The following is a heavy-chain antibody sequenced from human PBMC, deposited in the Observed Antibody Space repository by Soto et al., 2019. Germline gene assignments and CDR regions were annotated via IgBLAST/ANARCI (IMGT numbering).Heavy chain of an antibody. CDR1: GFSLSTSGLG. V-gene: IGHV2-5*02. CDR2: SYWADDK. D-gene: IGHD3-9*01. CDR3: AQSRKSFSDILTGYNY. J-gene: IGHJ4*02. Sequence: QIILKKSGPTLVKPTQTLTLTCTFSGFSLSTSGLGVAWIRHPPGKALEWLALSYWADDKRYSPSLKSRLTLTKDTSKNQSVLTMTNMDPGATATDYCAQSRKSFSDILTGYNYWGQGTPSTVSS.